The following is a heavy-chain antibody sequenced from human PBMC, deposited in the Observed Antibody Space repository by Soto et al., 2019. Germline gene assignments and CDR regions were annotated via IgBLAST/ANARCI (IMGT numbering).Heavy chain of an antibody. D-gene: IGHD3-9*01. V-gene: IGHV4-39*01. Sequence: SETLSLTCSVSDDSINSDKYYWGWIRQPPGKGLEWIGSIYYLGNAYYNPSLQPRVTISLDKSRSQFSLKLISVPAAVLAVYFCARLEGLATISYYFDFWGPGALVTVSS. J-gene: IGHJ4*02. CDR3: ARLEGLATISYYFDF. CDR2: IYYLGNA. CDR1: DDSINSDKYY.